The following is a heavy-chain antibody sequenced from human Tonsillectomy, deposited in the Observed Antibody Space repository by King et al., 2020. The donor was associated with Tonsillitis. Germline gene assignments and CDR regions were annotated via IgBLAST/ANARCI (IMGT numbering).Heavy chain of an antibody. V-gene: IGHV3-30*04. CDR1: GFTFRNHV. D-gene: IGHD3-10*01. CDR3: VRGSERLYSFFWYL. Sequence: VQLVESGGGVVQPGRSLRLSCASSGFTFRNHVMHWVRQAPGKGLEWVAFITKDASTKYYAESMNGRFTVSRENSKNTLDLKMNSLRREDTATYLCVRGSERLYSFFWYLWGQGTLVTVSS. CDR2: ITKDASTK. J-gene: IGHJ5*02.